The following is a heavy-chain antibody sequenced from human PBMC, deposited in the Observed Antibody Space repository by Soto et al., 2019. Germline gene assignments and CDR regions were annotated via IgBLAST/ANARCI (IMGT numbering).Heavy chain of an antibody. Sequence: GGSLRLSCTVSGFAFNNYGINWVRQAPGKGLEWVSSISKSDYTYYSDSVKGRFTISRDNAKNSLYLQMNSLRAEDTAVYYCARELYGDYGRDWGQGTLVTVSS. J-gene: IGHJ4*02. V-gene: IGHV3-21*01. CDR1: GFAFNNYG. CDR3: ARELYGDYGRD. CDR2: ISKSDYT. D-gene: IGHD4-17*01.